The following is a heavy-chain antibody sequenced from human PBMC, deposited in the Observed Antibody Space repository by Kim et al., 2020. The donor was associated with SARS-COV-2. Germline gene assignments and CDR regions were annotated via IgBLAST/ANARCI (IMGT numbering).Heavy chain of an antibody. CDR2: ISSSSSYI. D-gene: IGHD3-10*01. V-gene: IGHV3-21*01. CDR3: ASEPPWYYGSGTFDY. Sequence: GGSLRLSCAASGFTFSSYSMNWVRQAPGKGLEWVSSISSSSSYIYYADSVKGRFTISRDNAKNSLYLQMNSLRAEDTAVYYCASEPPWYYGSGTFDYWGQGTLVTVSS. CDR1: GFTFSSYS. J-gene: IGHJ4*02.